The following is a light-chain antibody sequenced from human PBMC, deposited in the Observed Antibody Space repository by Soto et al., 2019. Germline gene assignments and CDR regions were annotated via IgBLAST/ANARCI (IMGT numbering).Light chain of an antibody. CDR3: QLLGT. CDR1: QGITSV. J-gene: IGKJ3*01. Sequence: AIQLTQSPSSLSASVGDRVTISCRASQGITSVLAWYQQKPGKPPNLLIYDASALASGVPSRFGGSGSGTDFTLTISSLQPEDFATYYCQLLGTFGPGTKVDIK. V-gene: IGKV1-13*02. CDR2: DAS.